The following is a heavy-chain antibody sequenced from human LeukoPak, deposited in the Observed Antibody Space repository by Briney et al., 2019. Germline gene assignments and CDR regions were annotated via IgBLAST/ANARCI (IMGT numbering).Heavy chain of an antibody. D-gene: IGHD5-18*01. CDR1: DGSISSYY. J-gene: IGHJ4*02. CDR2: IYYSGST. CDR3: ASRSIQLWPTVDY. Sequence: SETLSLTCTVSDGSISSYYWTWIRQPPGKGLEWIGYIYYSGSTNYNPSLKSRVTISVDTSKNQFSLKLSSVTAADTAVYYCASRSIQLWPTVDYWGQGTLVTVSS. V-gene: IGHV4-59*01.